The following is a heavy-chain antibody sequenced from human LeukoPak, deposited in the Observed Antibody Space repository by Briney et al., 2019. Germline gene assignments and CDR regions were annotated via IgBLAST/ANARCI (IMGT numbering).Heavy chain of an antibody. Sequence: GGSLRLSCAASGFTFSSYAMHWVRQPPGKGLEWVAVISYDGSNKYYADSVKRRFTISRDNSKNTLYLQMNSLRAEDTAVSYCARDGPLYCSSTSCYAPVVWYSDPWGRGTLVTVSS. V-gene: IGHV3-30*04. CDR3: ARDGPLYCSSTSCYAPVVWYSDP. D-gene: IGHD2-2*01. CDR2: ISYDGSNK. J-gene: IGHJ2*01. CDR1: GFTFSSYA.